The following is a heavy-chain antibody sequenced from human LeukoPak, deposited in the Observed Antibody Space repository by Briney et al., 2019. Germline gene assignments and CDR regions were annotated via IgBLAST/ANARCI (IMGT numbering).Heavy chain of an antibody. CDR1: GYTFTGYY. V-gene: IGHV1-2*02. D-gene: IGHD6-6*01. Sequence: ASVKVSCKASGYTFTGYYMHWVRQAPGQGLEWMGWINPNSGGTDYAQNFQGRVTMTRDTSISTAYMELIRLRPDDTAVYYCARAPWAARPAYYYYMDVWGKGTTVTVSS. CDR3: ARAPWAARPAYYYYMDV. J-gene: IGHJ6*03. CDR2: INPNSGGT.